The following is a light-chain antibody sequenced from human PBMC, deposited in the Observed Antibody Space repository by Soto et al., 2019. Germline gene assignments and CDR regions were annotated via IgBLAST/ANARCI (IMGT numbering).Light chain of an antibody. CDR2: GAS. V-gene: IGKV3-15*01. CDR3: HEYNNWPPKT. J-gene: IGKJ1*01. Sequence: EIVMTQSPATLSVSPGERATLSCRASRSVSSNLAWYQQKPGQAPRLLIYGASTRATGIPARFSGSGSGTEFTLTISSLQSEDFAVYYCHEYNNWPPKTFGQGTKVDIK. CDR1: RSVSSN.